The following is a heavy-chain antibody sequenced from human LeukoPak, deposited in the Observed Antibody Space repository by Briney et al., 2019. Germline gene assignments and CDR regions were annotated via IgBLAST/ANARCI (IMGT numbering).Heavy chain of an antibody. J-gene: IGHJ4*02. CDR2: IYYSGST. Sequence: SETLSLTCTVSGGSISSSSYYWGWIRQPPGKGLERIGSIYYSGSTYYNPSLKSRATISVDTSKNQFSLKLSSVTAADTAVYYCARLISRSYDILTGYYSGDYWGQGTLVTVSS. V-gene: IGHV4-39*01. CDR3: ARLISRSYDILTGYYSGDY. CDR1: GGSISSSSYY. D-gene: IGHD3-9*01.